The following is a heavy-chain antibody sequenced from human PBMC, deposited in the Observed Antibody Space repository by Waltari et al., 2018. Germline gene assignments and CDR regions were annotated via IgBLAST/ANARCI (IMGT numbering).Heavy chain of an antibody. CDR1: GFTFSSFA. CDR3: ARDQGY. CDR2: ISYDGSNK. V-gene: IGHV3-30-3*01. Sequence: QVQLVESGGGVVQPGRSLGLSCAASGFTFSSFAMHWVRQAPGKGLEWVAVISYDGSNKYYADSVKGRFTISRDNSKNTLYLQMNSLRAEDTAVYYCARDQGYWGQGTLVTVSS. J-gene: IGHJ4*02.